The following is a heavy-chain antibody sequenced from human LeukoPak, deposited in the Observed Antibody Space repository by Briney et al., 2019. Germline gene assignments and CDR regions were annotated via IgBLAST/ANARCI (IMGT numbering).Heavy chain of an antibody. V-gene: IGHV1-2*02. CDR1: GYTFTAYH. CDR3: AREISDSSGYYPFDY. J-gene: IGHJ4*02. D-gene: IGHD3-22*01. Sequence: GASVKVSCKASGYTFTAYHLHWVRQAPGQGLEWMGWINPGSGGTNYAQKFQGRVTMTRDTSISTAYMDLSRLRSDDAAVYYCAREISDSSGYYPFDYWGQGTLVTVS. CDR2: INPGSGGT.